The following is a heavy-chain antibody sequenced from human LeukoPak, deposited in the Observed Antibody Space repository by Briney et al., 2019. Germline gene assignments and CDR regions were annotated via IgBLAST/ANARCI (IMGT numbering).Heavy chain of an antibody. CDR2: IRYDGSNK. CDR3: AKDGGSYSPFDY. D-gene: IGHD1-26*01. V-gene: IGHV3-30*02. CDR1: GFTFSSYG. J-gene: IGHJ4*02. Sequence: GGSLRLSCAASGFTFSSYGMHWVRQAPGKGLEWVAFIRYDGSNKYYADSVKGRFTISRDNSKNTLYLQMNSLRAEDTAVYYCAKDGGSYSPFDYWGQGTLVTVSS.